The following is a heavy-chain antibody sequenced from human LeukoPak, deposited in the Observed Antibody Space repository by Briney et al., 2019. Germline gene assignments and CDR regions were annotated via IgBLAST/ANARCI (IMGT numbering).Heavy chain of an antibody. J-gene: IGHJ3*02. V-gene: IGHV3-53*01. CDR1: GFSVSNNY. CDR2: LYSGGNT. Sequence: GGSLRLSCAASGFSVSNNYMSWVRQAPGKGLEWVSVLYSGGNTYYADSVKGRFTISRDNSKNTLYLQMNSLRAEDTAVYYCAKGSYDPDPDDAFDIWGQGTMVTVSS. CDR3: AKGSYDPDPDDAFDI. D-gene: IGHD3-22*01.